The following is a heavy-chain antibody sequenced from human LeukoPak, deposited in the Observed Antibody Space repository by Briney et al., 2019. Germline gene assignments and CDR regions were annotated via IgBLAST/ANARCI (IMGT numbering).Heavy chain of an antibody. Sequence: AASVKVSCKASGYTFTSYAMHWVRQAPGQRLEWMGWINAGNGNTKYSQKFQGRVTITRDTSASTAYMELSSLRSEDTAVYYCARVLVRGVITSLGYWGQGTLSPSPQ. V-gene: IGHV1-3*01. CDR1: GYTFTSYA. CDR2: INAGNGNT. CDR3: ARVLVRGVITSLGY. D-gene: IGHD3-10*01. J-gene: IGHJ4*02.